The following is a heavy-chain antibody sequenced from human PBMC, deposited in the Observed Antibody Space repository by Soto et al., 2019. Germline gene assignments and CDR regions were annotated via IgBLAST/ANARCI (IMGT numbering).Heavy chain of an antibody. CDR3: ARKRTCSSTSCPYYFDY. J-gene: IGHJ4*02. V-gene: IGHV1-46*01. CDR2: INPSGGST. CDR1: GYTLTSYY. Sequence: ASVKVSCKASGYTLTSYYIHWVRQAPGQGLEWMGIINPSGGSTSYAQKFQGRVTMTRDTSTSTVYMELSSLRSEDTAVYYCARKRTCSSTSCPYYFDYWGQGXLVTVYS. D-gene: IGHD2-2*01.